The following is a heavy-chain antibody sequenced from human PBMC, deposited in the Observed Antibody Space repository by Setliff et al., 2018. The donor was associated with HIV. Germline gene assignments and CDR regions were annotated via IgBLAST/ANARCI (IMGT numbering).Heavy chain of an antibody. CDR3: ATFYKISGITSFDY. J-gene: IGHJ4*02. CDR2: FDAERGGT. CDR1: GYTLSEIS. D-gene: IGHD1-7*01. Sequence: ASVKVSCKVSGYTLSEISMHWLRQAPGKGLEWMGSFDAERGGTIYGRKFEDRVTMTEDTSTGTAYMQRSSLRSEDTAVYYCATFYKISGITSFDYWGPGTLGTVS. V-gene: IGHV1-24*01.